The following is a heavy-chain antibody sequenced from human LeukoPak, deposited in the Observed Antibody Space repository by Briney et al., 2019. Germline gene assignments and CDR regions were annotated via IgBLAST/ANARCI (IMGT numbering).Heavy chain of an antibody. CDR3: ARDALAFDWLSLFDY. CDR1: GYTFTSYY. D-gene: IGHD3-9*01. V-gene: IGHV1-46*01. J-gene: IGHJ4*02. Sequence: ASVKVSCKASGYTFTSYYMHWVRQAPGQGLEWMGIINPSGGSTSYAQKFQGRVTMTRDMSTSTVYMELSSLRAEDTAVYYCARDALAFDWLSLFDYWGQGTLVTVSS. CDR2: INPSGGST.